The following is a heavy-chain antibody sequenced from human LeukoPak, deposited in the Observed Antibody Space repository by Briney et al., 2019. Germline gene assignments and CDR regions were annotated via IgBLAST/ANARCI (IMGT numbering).Heavy chain of an antibody. Sequence: RGSLRLSCAATGFTFSSHSMNWVGQAPGKGLEWLSYIDSGSGNIYYQDSVKGRFTISRDNAQDSLYLQMDSLRDEDTAVYYCARDFRDYRDYVAYFDSWGQGTLVTVSS. V-gene: IGHV3-48*02. CDR1: GFTFSSHS. J-gene: IGHJ4*02. CDR3: ARDFRDYRDYVAYFDS. CDR2: IDSGSGNI. D-gene: IGHD4-17*01.